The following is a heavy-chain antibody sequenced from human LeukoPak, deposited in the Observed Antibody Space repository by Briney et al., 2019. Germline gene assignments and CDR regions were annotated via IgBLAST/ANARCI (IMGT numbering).Heavy chain of an antibody. Sequence: GASPRLSCAASGFTFSSYAMHWVRQAPGKGLEWVAVISYDGSNKYYADSVKGRFTISRDNSKNTLYLQMNSLRAEDTAVYYCAAYSSGYYPRFDYWGQGTLVTVSS. J-gene: IGHJ4*02. CDR3: AAYSSGYYPRFDY. V-gene: IGHV3-30*04. CDR1: GFTFSSYA. D-gene: IGHD3-22*01. CDR2: ISYDGSNK.